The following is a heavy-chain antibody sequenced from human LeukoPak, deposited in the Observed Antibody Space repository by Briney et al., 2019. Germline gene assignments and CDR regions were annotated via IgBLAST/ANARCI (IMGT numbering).Heavy chain of an antibody. D-gene: IGHD3-22*01. CDR3: ARAELTYDSSGYHLDY. V-gene: IGHV1-69*05. CDR2: IIPIFGTA. Sequence: SVKVSCKASGGTFSSYAISWVRQAPGQGLEWTGGIIPIFGTANYAQKFQGRVTITTDESTSTAYMELSSLRSEDTAVYYCARAELTYDSSGYHLDYWGQGTLVTVSS. J-gene: IGHJ4*02. CDR1: GGTFSSYA.